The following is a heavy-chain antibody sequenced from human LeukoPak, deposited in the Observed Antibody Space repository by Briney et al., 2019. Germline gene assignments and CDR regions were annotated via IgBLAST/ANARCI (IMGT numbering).Heavy chain of an antibody. CDR3: ATGFGQQQPPGYYYYYMDV. V-gene: IGHV1-24*01. Sequence: ASVKVSCKVSGYTLTELSMHWVRQAPGKGLEWMGGFDPEDGETIYAQKFQGRVTMTEDTSTDTAYMELSSLRSEDTAVYYCATGFGQQQPPGYYYYYMDVWGKGTTVTVSS. D-gene: IGHD6-13*01. J-gene: IGHJ6*03. CDR1: GYTLTELS. CDR2: FDPEDGET.